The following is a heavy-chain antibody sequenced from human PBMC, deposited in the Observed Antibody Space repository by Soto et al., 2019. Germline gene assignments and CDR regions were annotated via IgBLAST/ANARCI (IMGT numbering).Heavy chain of an antibody. D-gene: IGHD2-15*01. V-gene: IGHV3-23*01. Sequence: GSLRLSCAASGFTFSSYAMSWVRQAPGKGLEWVSAISGSGGSTYYADSVKGRFTISRDNSKNTLYLQMNSLRAEDTAVYYCAKEPIDIVVVVAARVGYFDYWGQGTLVTVSS. CDR1: GFTFSSYA. J-gene: IGHJ4*02. CDR3: AKEPIDIVVVVAARVGYFDY. CDR2: ISGSGGST.